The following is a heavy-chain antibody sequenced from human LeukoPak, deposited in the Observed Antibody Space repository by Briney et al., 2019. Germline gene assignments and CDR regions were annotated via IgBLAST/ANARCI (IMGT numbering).Heavy chain of an antibody. CDR2: IIPIFGTA. Sequence: ASVKVSCKASGGTFSSYAISWVRQAPGQGLEWMGGIIPIFGTANYAQKFQGRVTITADESTSTAYMELSSLRSEDTAVYYCARSREGLQAKWFDPWGQGTLVTVSS. CDR3: ARSREGLQAKWFDP. J-gene: IGHJ5*02. V-gene: IGHV1-69*13. D-gene: IGHD3-16*01. CDR1: GGTFSSYA.